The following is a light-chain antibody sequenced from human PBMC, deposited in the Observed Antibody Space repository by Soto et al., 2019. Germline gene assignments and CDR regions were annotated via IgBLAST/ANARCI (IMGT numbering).Light chain of an antibody. CDR3: QQYNYWPPIT. V-gene: IGKV3-15*01. Sequence: EIVMTQSPATLSVSPGERSPLSCRASQSVSRNFAGYQQKPGQAPRLLIYGASTTATGIPPSFSGSGYGTEFTLTISSLQSEDFAVYYCQQYNYWPPITFGQGTRLEIK. J-gene: IGKJ5*01. CDR1: QSVSRN. CDR2: GAS.